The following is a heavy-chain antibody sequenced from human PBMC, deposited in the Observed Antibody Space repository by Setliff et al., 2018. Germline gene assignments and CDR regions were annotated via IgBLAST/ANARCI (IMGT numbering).Heavy chain of an antibody. CDR3: ARGLAVNRFDP. J-gene: IGHJ5*02. CDR2: MYYSEIT. CDR1: GGSISTHY. V-gene: IGHV4-59*11. Sequence: SETLSLTCTVSGGSISTHYWSWIRQPPGKGLEWVGYMYYSEITKYNPSLESRVTISVDTSKNQFSLNLTSVTAADTAVYYCARGLAVNRFDPWGQGTLITVSS. D-gene: IGHD3-16*01.